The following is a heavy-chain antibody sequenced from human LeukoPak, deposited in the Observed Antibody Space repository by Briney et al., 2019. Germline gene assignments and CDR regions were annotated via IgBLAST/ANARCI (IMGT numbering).Heavy chain of an antibody. J-gene: IGHJ5*02. D-gene: IGHD6-6*01. CDR2: IYYSGST. V-gene: IGHV4-59*01. Sequence: SETLSLTCTVSGGSISSYYWSWIRQPPGKGLEWIGYIYYSGSTNYNPSLKSRVTISVDTSKNQFSLKLSSVTAADTAVYYCARVVSRSSSKFDPWGQGTLVTVSS. CDR1: GGSISSYY. CDR3: ARVVSRSSSKFDP.